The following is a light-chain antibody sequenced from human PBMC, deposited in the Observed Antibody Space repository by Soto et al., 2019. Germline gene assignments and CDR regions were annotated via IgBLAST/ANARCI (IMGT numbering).Light chain of an antibody. CDR1: QSINSC. V-gene: IGKV1-39*01. J-gene: IGKJ2*01. CDR3: QQSYSIPYT. CDR2: AAS. Sequence: DIQMTQSPSSLSASVGDRVTITCRASQSINSCLNWYQQKPGKAPKLLIYAASSLQSGVPSRFSGSGSGTDFTLIISSLQPEDFATYYCQQSYSIPYTLGQGTKVEIK.